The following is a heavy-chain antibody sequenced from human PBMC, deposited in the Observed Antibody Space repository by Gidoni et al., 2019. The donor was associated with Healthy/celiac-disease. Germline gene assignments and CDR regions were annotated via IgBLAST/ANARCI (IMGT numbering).Heavy chain of an antibody. D-gene: IGHD3-3*01. CDR1: GFTFSSYG. CDR3: AREYYDFWSGYYYYYGMDV. CDR2: IWDYGSNK. Sequence: QVQLVESGGGVVQPGLSLRLSCAASGFTFSSYGMPWVRPAPGKGLEGVAVIWDYGSNKYYADAVKGRFTISRDNSKNTLYLQMNSLRAEDTAVYYCAREYYDFWSGYYYYYGMDVWGQGTTVTVSS. V-gene: IGHV3-33*01. J-gene: IGHJ6*02.